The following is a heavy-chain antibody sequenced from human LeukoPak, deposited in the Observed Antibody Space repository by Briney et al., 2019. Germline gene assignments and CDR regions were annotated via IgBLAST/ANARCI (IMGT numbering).Heavy chain of an antibody. CDR3: ARDRDSSQKLYYYNFYMDV. CDR1: GYSFSTYG. J-gene: IGHJ6*03. V-gene: IGHV1-18*01. Sequence: ASVKVSCKASGYSFSTYGISWVRQAPGQGLEWMGWISAYNGKTNFAQKLQGRVTLTTDTSTSIAYMELRSLTSDDTAVYYCARDRDSSQKLYYYNFYMDVWGKGTTVTVSS. CDR2: ISAYNGKT. D-gene: IGHD2-21*01.